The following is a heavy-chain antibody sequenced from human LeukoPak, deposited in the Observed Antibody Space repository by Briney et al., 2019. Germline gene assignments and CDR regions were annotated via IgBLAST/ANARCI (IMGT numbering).Heavy chain of an antibody. CDR2: IYYSGST. V-gene: IGHV4-59*01. J-gene: IGHJ4*02. Sequence: PSETLSLTCTVSGGSISSYYWSWIRQPPGKGLEWIGYIYYSGSTNYNPSLKSRVTISVDTSKNQFSLKLSSVTAADTAVYYCASNYYGSGSYWDYWGQGTLVTVSS. D-gene: IGHD3-10*01. CDR3: ASNYYGSGSYWDY. CDR1: GGSISSYY.